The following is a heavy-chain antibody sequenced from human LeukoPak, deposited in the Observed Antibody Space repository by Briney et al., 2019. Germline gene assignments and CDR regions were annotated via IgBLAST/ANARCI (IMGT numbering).Heavy chain of an antibody. Sequence: ALVKVSCKASGYTFTSYGISWVRQAPGQGLELMGWISAYNGNSYYAQKLQGRVTMTTDTSTSTAYMELRSLRSDDTAVYYCAREAQQLVTIYFDYWGQGTLVTVSS. D-gene: IGHD6-13*01. J-gene: IGHJ4*02. CDR1: GYTFTSYG. V-gene: IGHV1-18*01. CDR3: AREAQQLVTIYFDY. CDR2: ISAYNGNS.